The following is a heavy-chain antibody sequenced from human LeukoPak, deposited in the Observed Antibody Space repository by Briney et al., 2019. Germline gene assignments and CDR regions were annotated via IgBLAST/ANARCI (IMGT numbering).Heavy chain of an antibody. D-gene: IGHD5-18*01. CDR3: ARVRDTAMIKEFDY. V-gene: IGHV3-30*03. J-gene: IGHJ4*02. CDR2: ISYDGSNK. CDR1: GFTFSSYG. Sequence: GGSLRLSCAASGFTFSSYGMHWVRQAPGKGLEWVAVISYDGSNKYYADSAKGRFTISRDNSKNTLYLQMNSLRAEDTAVYYCARVRDTAMIKEFDYWGQGTLVTVSS.